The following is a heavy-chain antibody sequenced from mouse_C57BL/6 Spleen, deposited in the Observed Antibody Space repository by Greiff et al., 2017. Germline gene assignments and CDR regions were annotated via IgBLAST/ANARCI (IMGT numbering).Heavy chain of an antibody. CDR3: ARLWLLAMDY. D-gene: IGHD2-3*01. CDR1: GSTFTSYW. CDR2: IYPGSGST. V-gene: IGHV1-55*01. Sequence: QVHVKQPGAELVKPGASVTMSCKASGSTFTSYWITWVKQRPGPGLEWIGDIYPGSGSTNYNEKFKSKATLTVDTSSSTAYMQLSILTSEDSAVYYCARLWLLAMDYWGQGTSVTVSS. J-gene: IGHJ4*01.